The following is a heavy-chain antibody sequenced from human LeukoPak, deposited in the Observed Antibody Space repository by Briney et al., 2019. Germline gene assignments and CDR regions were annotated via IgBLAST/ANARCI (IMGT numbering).Heavy chain of an antibody. CDR3: ARGQPDYYYYYGMDV. J-gene: IGHJ6*02. CDR2: IYHSGST. CDR1: GGAISSGGYS. V-gene: IGHV4-30-2*01. Sequence: PSETLSLTCAVSGGAISSGGYSWSWIRQPPGKGLEWIGYIYHSGSTYYNPSLKSRVTISVDRSKNQLSLKLSSVTAADTAVYYCARGQPDYYYYYGMDVWGQGTTVTVSS.